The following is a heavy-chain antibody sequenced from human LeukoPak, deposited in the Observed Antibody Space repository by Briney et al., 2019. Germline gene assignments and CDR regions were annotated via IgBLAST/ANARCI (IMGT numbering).Heavy chain of an antibody. D-gene: IGHD3-10*01. J-gene: IGHJ5*02. CDR2: IYHSGST. V-gene: IGHV4-30-2*01. CDR3: ARGPGSYDWFDP. Sequence: PSETLSLTCAVSGGSISSGGYSWSWIRQPPGKGLEWIGYIYHSGSTYYNPSLKSRVTISVGRSKNQFSLKLSSVTAADTAVYYCARGPGSYDWFDPWGQGTLVTVSS. CDR1: GGSISSGGYS.